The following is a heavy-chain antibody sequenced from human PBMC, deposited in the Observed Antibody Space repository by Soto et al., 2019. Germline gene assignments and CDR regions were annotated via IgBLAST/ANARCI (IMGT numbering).Heavy chain of an antibody. CDR3: ARLYGLATIDY. D-gene: IGHD5-12*01. J-gene: IGHJ4*02. V-gene: IGHV4-39*01. CDR2: IYYSGST. CDR1: GGSISSSSYY. Sequence: SETLSLTCTVSGGSISSSSYYWGWIRQPPGKGLEWIGSIYYSGSTYYNPSLKSRVTISVDTSKNQFSLKLSSVTAADTAVYYCARLYGLATIDYWGQGTLVTVSS.